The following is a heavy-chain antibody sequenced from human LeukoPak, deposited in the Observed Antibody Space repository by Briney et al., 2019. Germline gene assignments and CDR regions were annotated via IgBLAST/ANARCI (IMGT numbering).Heavy chain of an antibody. CDR3: AKDLLQTFFFDSSGYYSDAFGM. J-gene: IGHJ3*02. D-gene: IGHD3-22*01. Sequence: GGSLRLSCAASGFTFSRYWMTWVRQAPGKGLEWVANIKQDGSEKYYVDSVKGRFTVSRDNAKNSLYLQMNSLRAEDTAVYYCAKDLLQTFFFDSSGYYSDAFGMWGQGTMVTVSP. CDR2: IKQDGSEK. V-gene: IGHV3-7*01. CDR1: GFTFSRYW.